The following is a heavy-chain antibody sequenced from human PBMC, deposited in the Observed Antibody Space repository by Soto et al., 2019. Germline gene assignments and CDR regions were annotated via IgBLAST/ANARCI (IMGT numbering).Heavy chain of an antibody. D-gene: IGHD1-26*01. Sequence: SETLSLTCTVSGGSISSYYWSWIRQPPGKGLEWIGYIYYSGSTNYNPSLKSRVTISVDTSKNQFSLKLSSVTAADTAVYYCARGGRSGSYYYYYYGMDVWGQGTTVIVSS. V-gene: IGHV4-59*01. CDR1: GGSISSYY. J-gene: IGHJ6*02. CDR3: ARGGRSGSYYYYYYGMDV. CDR2: IYYSGST.